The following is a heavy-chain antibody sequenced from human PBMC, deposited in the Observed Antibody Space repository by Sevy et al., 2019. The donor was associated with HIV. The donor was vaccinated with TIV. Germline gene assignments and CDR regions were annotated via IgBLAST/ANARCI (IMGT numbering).Heavy chain of an antibody. CDR2: ISYDGSNK. J-gene: IGHJ4*02. CDR3: ARDLRADILLLWFGEIDY. V-gene: IGHV3-30-3*01. Sequence: GGPLRLSCAASGFTFSSYAMHWVRQAPGKGLEWVAVISYDGSNKYYADSVKGRFTISRDNSKNTLYLQMNSLRAEDTAVYYCARDLRADILLLWFGEIDYWGQGTLVTVSS. D-gene: IGHD3-10*01. CDR1: GFTFSSYA.